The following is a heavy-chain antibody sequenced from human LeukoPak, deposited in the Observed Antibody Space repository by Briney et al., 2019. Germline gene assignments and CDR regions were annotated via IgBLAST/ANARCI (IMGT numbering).Heavy chain of an antibody. CDR2: ISAYNGNT. CDR1: GYTFTSYG. CDR3: ARDKGQLEPRVSYYYYYGMDV. Sequence: ASVKVSCKASGYTFTSYGISWVRQAPGQGLEWMGWISAYNGNTNYAQKLQGRVTMTTDTSTSTAYMEPRSLRSDDTAVYYCARDKGQLEPRVSYYYYYGMDVWGKGTTVTVSS. J-gene: IGHJ6*04. V-gene: IGHV1-18*04. D-gene: IGHD1-1*01.